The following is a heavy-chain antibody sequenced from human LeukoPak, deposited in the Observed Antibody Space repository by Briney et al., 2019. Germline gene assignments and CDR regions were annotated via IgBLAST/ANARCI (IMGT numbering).Heavy chain of an antibody. CDR2: IYPGDSDT. V-gene: IGHV5-51*01. J-gene: IGHJ6*02. Sequence: RGESLKISCKGSGYSFATYWIGWVRQMPGKGLEWMGIIYPGDSDTRYSPSFQGQVTISADKSISTAYLQWSSLKASDTAMYYCARLVGYCSSTSCYGTDYYYYYGMDVWGQGTTVTVSS. CDR1: GYSFATYW. D-gene: IGHD2-2*01. CDR3: ARLVGYCSSTSCYGTDYYYYYGMDV.